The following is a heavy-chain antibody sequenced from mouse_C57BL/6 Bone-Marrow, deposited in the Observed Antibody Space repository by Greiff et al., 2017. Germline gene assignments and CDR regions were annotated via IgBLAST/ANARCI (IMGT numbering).Heavy chain of an antibody. CDR2: IDPSDSYT. CDR3: ARGRSNYCFDY. V-gene: IGHV1-50*01. D-gene: IGHD2-5*01. Sequence: VQLVESGAELVKPGASVKLSCKASGYTFTSYWMQWVKQRPGQGLEWIGEIDPSDSYTNYNQKFKGKATLTVDTSSSTAYMQLSSLTSEDSAVYYCARGRSNYCFDYWGQGTTLTVSS. J-gene: IGHJ2*01. CDR1: GYTFTSYW.